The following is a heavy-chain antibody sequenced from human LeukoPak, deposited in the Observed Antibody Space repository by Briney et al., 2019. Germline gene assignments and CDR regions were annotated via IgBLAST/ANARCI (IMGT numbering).Heavy chain of an antibody. V-gene: IGHV1-8*01. CDR1: GYTFTSYD. J-gene: IGHJ6*02. D-gene: IGHD2-21*02. CDR2: MNPNSGNT. Sequence: ASVKVSCKASGYTFTSYDINWVRQATGQGLEWMGWMNPNSGNTGYAQKFQGRVTVTRNTSISTAYMELSSLRSEDTAVYYCARYLRHIVVVTATNYGMDVWGQGTTVTVSS. CDR3: ARYLRHIVVVTATNYGMDV.